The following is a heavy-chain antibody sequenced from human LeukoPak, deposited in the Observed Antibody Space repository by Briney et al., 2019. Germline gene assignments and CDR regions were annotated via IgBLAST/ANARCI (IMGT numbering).Heavy chain of an antibody. CDR2: IMLFFGTA. Sequence: ASVKVSCKPSGGTFNNSAISWVRQAPGQGLEWLGGIMLFFGTAAYAQKFQGRVTITKDEATRTVYLELTSLTSDDAAVYECARDVHGDYGAGWFDPWGQGTLVSVSS. CDR1: GGTFNNSA. D-gene: IGHD4-17*01. CDR3: ARDVHGDYGAGWFDP. V-gene: IGHV1-69*05. J-gene: IGHJ5*02.